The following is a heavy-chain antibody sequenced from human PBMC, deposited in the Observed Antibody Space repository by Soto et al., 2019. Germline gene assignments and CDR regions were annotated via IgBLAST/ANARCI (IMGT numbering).Heavy chain of an antibody. CDR2: IWSDGTNK. Sequence: QVQLVESGGGVVQPGRSLRLSCAASGFTFSTYGMHWVRQAPGKGLEWVALIWSDGTNKYYADSVKGRFTISRDNSKKTLYLQMNCLRAEDTAVYYCVRVFDTYYFDLWGQGNMVTVSS. CDR1: GFTFSTYG. D-gene: IGHD3-9*01. V-gene: IGHV3-33*01. J-gene: IGHJ4*02. CDR3: VRVFDTYYFDL.